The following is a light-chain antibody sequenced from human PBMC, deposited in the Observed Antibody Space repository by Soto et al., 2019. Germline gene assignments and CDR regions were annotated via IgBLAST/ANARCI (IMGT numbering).Light chain of an antibody. Sequence: IQMTQSTPSLSASVGDSVTMTCRASLTISNFVNWFQQKPGKPRRVLISAASRLQSGVPSRFSGSGAGTDFTLTISSLQPEDFATYYCQQSYSIPLTFGGGTKVDIK. J-gene: IGKJ4*01. V-gene: IGKV1-39*01. CDR1: LTISNF. CDR2: AAS. CDR3: QQSYSIPLT.